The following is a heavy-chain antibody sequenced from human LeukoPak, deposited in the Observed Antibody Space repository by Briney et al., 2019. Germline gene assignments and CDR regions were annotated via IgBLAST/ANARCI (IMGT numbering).Heavy chain of an antibody. CDR1: GFTFSSCA. CDR2: IDKSGDTT. D-gene: IGHD1/OR15-1a*01. V-gene: IGHV3-23*01. J-gene: IGHJ4*02. CDR3: AKAGTIAWTAFDY. Sequence: GGSLRLSCAASGFTFSSCAMNWVRQAPGKGLEWVSTIDKSGDTTYYAASVKGRFTISRDNSANTLYLQMNDLSADDTATYFCAKAGTIAWTAFDYWGQGILVTVSS.